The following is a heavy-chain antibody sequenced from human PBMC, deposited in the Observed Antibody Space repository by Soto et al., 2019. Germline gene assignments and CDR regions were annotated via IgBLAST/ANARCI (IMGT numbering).Heavy chain of an antibody. V-gene: IGHV1-69*13. CDR2: IIPIFGTA. Sequence: QVQLVQSGAEVKKPGASVKVSCKASGYTFTSYGISWVRQAPGQGLEWMGGIIPIFGTANYAQKFQGRVTITADESTSTAYMELSSLRSEDTAVYYCARDATFSGWYGWFDPWGQGTLVTVSS. CDR3: ARDATFSGWYGWFDP. D-gene: IGHD6-19*01. CDR1: GYTFTSYG. J-gene: IGHJ5*02.